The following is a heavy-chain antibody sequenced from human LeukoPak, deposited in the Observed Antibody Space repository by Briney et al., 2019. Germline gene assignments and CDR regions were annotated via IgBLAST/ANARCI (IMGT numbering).Heavy chain of an antibody. CDR3: ARDRSYGSFDY. CDR2: ISSRSSTI. V-gene: IGHV3-48*01. CDR1: GFTFSTYS. J-gene: IGHJ4*02. D-gene: IGHD5-18*01. Sequence: GGSLRLSCAASGFTFSTYSMNWVRQAPGKGLEWVSYISSRSSTIYYADSVKGRFTISRDNAKNSLYLQMNSLRAEDTAVYYCARDRSYGSFDYWGQGTLVAVSS.